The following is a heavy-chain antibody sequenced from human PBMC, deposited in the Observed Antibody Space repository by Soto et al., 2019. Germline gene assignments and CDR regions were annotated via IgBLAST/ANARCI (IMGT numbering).Heavy chain of an antibody. D-gene: IGHD2-2*01. J-gene: IGHJ6*02. Sequence: ERLSRSGCLSGGSISSTDHFWGWIREPPGKGLEWIGSIYYSGTTYYTPSLKSRVTMSVDTSRNQFSLRLISVTAADTAVYYCATHVLKFTSSRLTPTYGMDVWGQGTKVTVSS. CDR1: GGSISSTDHF. V-gene: IGHV4-39*01. CDR2: IYYSGTT. CDR3: ATHVLKFTSSRLTPTYGMDV.